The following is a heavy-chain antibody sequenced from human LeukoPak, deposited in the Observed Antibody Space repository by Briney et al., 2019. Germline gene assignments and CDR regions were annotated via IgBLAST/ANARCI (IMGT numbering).Heavy chain of an antibody. CDR1: GFTFSSYG. Sequence: GGSLRLSCAASGFTFSSYGMHWVRQAPGKGLEGMAVISYDGGNKYYADSVKGRFTISRDNSKNTLYLQMNSLRAEDTAVYYCAKDRVDTAMVLDYWGQGTLVTVSS. D-gene: IGHD5-18*01. J-gene: IGHJ4*02. CDR2: ISYDGGNK. CDR3: AKDRVDTAMVLDY. V-gene: IGHV3-30*18.